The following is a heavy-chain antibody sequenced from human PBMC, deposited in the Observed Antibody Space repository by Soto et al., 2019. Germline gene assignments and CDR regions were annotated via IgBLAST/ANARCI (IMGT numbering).Heavy chain of an antibody. CDR3: ARLPSHDSGDY. CDR2: IYSGGST. CDR1: GFTVSSNY. D-gene: IGHD4-17*01. V-gene: IGHV3-66*01. J-gene: IGHJ4*02. Sequence: EVQLVESGGGLVQPGGSLRLSCAASGFTVSSNYMSWVRQAPGKGLEWVSVIYSGGSTYYADSVKGRFTISRDNSKNTRDFQMNRPGAEVTAVHDCARLPSHDSGDYWGQGTLVTVSS.